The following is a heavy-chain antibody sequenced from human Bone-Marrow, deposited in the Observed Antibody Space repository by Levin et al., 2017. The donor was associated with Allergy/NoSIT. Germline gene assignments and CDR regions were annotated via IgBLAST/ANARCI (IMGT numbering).Heavy chain of an antibody. Sequence: GVSFSDDGMHWVRQAPGKGGEGREGREEEGRNRNYAKSFLCRFPISRDNSKNTLYLQLNSLRIEDTAVYYCANFFGSGINFPDSCGQGTLVTVSS. J-gene: IGHJ4*02. CDR2: REEEGRNR. CDR3: ANFFGSGINFPDS. CDR1: GVSFSDDG. D-gene: IGHD3-10*01. V-gene: IGHV3-30*18.